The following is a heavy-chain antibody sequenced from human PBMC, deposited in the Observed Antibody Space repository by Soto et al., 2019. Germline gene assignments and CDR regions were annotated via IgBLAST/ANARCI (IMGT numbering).Heavy chain of an antibody. D-gene: IGHD2-2*01. CDR3: ARAVPGAEAWFGP. Sequence: ASVKVSCKASGYTFTSYAMHWVRQAPGQRLEWMGWINAGNGNTKYSQKFQGRVTITRDTSASTAYMELSSLRSEDTAVYYCARAVPGAEAWFGPWGQGTLVNVSS. CDR1: GYTFTSYA. CDR2: INAGNGNT. J-gene: IGHJ5*02. V-gene: IGHV1-3*01.